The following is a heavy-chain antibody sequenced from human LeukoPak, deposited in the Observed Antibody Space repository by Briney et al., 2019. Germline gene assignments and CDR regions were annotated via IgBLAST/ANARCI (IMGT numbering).Heavy chain of an antibody. J-gene: IGHJ4*02. D-gene: IGHD6-19*01. CDR3: AKSKGGSVSGIDY. Sequence: GGPLRLSCAASGFTYSSHAMNWVRESPGKGLEWVSTISGSGGRTYYADSVKGQFTISRDNSKNTLYLQMNSLRVDDTAVYSCAKSKGGSVSGIDYWGQGTMATVSS. V-gene: IGHV3-23*01. CDR1: GFTYSSHA. CDR2: ISGSGGRT.